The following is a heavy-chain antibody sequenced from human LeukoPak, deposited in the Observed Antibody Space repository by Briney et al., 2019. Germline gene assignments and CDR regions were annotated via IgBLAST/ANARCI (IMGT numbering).Heavy chain of an antibody. J-gene: IGHJ5*02. CDR1: GGSFSGYY. Sequence: SETLSLTCAVYGGSFSGYYWSWIRQPPGKGLEWIGEINHSGSTNYNPSLKSRVTISVDTSKNQFSLKLSSVTAADTAVYYCARGLRFLGWFDPWGKGTRVTVSS. CDR2: INHSGST. V-gene: IGHV4-34*01. CDR3: ARGLRFLGWFDP. D-gene: IGHD2-21*01.